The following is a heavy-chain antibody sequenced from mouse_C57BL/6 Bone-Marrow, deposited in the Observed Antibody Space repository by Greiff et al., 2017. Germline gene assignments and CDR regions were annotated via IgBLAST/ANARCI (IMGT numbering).Heavy chain of an antibody. CDR1: GFNIKDDY. Sequence: VQLQQSGAELVRPGASVKLSCTASGFNIKDDYMHWVKQRTEQGLEWIGWIDPENGDTEYASKFQGKATITADTSSNTAYLQLSSLTSEDTAVYYCTTPIYYDYAGDYYAMYYWGQGTSVTVSS. CDR2: IDPENGDT. CDR3: TTPIYYDYAGDYYAMYY. J-gene: IGHJ4*01. D-gene: IGHD2-4*01. V-gene: IGHV14-4*01.